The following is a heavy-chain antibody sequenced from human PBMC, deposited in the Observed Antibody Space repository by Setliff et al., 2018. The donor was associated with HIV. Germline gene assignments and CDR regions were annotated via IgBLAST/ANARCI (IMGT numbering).Heavy chain of an antibody. CDR2: MNPNSGNT. CDR1: GYTFTSYD. V-gene: IGHV1-8*01. J-gene: IGHJ4*02. D-gene: IGHD2-8*01. Sequence: ASVKVSCKASGYTFTSYDINWVRQATGQGLEWMGWMNPNSGNTGYAQKFQGRVTLITDELMNTAYMELSSLRSEDTAVYYCASGSGYCKNGNCYIGVHKNPDKYYFDYWGQGTLVTVSS. CDR3: ASGSGYCKNGNCYIGVHKNPDKYYFDY.